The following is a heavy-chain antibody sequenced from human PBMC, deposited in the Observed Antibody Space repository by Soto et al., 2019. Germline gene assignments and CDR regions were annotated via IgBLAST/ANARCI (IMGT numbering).Heavy chain of an antibody. V-gene: IGHV1-2*02. CDR2: VNPISGGT. J-gene: IGHJ4*02. CDR3: ARSVLSHGYRRLDS. D-gene: IGHD3-16*02. Sequence: ASVKVSCKASGYTFNDYYIHWVRQAPGQGLEWMGWVNPISGGTNFAQRFQGGVTMTRDTSISTAYMELRTLRSDDTAVYYCARSVLSHGYRRLDSWGQRTLVTVSS. CDR1: GYTFNDYY.